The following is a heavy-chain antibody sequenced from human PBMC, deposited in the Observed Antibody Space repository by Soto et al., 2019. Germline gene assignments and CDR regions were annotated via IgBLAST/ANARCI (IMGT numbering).Heavy chain of an antibody. CDR3: ARVERPGYYGMDV. CDR2: ISAYNGNT. Sequence: GASVKVSCKASGYTFTSYGISWVRQAPGQGLEWMGWISAYNGNTNYAQKLQGRVTMTTDTSTSTAYMVLRSLRSDDTAVYYCARVERPGYYGMDVWGQGTTVTVSS. D-gene: IGHD6-25*01. V-gene: IGHV1-18*01. CDR1: GYTFTSYG. J-gene: IGHJ6*02.